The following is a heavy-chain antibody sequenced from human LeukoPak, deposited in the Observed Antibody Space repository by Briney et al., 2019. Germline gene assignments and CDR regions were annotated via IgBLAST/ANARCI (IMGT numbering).Heavy chain of an antibody. Sequence: ASMNVSCTASGYTFTDYYMHWVRQAPGQGLEWVGYINPNTGGTHYAQQFEGRVTMTRDTSVRTAFMELSSLRSDDTAVYYCARGRRGSSWPLYYYYYGMDVWGQGTTVTVSS. D-gene: IGHD6-13*01. V-gene: IGHV1-2*02. CDR2: INPNTGGT. J-gene: IGHJ6*02. CDR3: ARGRRGSSWPLYYYYYGMDV. CDR1: GYTFTDYY.